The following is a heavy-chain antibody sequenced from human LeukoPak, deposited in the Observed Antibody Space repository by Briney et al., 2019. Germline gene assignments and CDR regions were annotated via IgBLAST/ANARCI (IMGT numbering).Heavy chain of an antibody. D-gene: IGHD2-8*01. CDR2: IYYSGST. V-gene: IGHV4-30-4*08. CDR3: ARGVGDCTNGVCYPRPGWFDP. CDR1: GGSISSGDYY. Sequence: PSETLSLTRTVSGGSISSGDYYWSWIRQPPGKGLEWIGYIYYSGSTYYNPSLKSRVTISVDTSKNQFSLKLSSVTAADTAVYYCARGVGDCTNGVCYPRPGWFDPWGQGTLVTVSS. J-gene: IGHJ5*02.